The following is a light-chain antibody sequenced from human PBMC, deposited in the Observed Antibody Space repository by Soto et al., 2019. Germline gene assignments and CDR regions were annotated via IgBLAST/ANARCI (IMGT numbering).Light chain of an antibody. Sequence: EIVLTQSPGTLSLSPGERATLPCRASQSVSSNYLAWYQQKPGQAPRLLIRGASTRAAGIPARFSGSGSGTEFTLTISSLQSEDFAVYYCQQYNNWPTWTFGQGTKVDIK. CDR3: QQYNNWPTWT. CDR1: QSVSSN. V-gene: IGKV3D-15*01. CDR2: GAS. J-gene: IGKJ1*01.